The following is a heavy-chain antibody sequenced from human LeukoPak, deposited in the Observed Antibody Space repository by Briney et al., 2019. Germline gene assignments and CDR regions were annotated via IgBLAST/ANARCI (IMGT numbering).Heavy chain of an antibody. J-gene: IGHJ4*02. CDR3: AKDHDRDLTIVVVVAATSHYFDY. V-gene: IGHV3-23*01. CDR1: GFTFSSYA. Sequence: PGGSLRLSCAAPGFTFSSYAMSWVRQAPGKGLEWVSAISGSGGSTYYADSVKGRFTISRDNSKNTLYLQMNSLRAEDTAVYYCAKDHDRDLTIVVVVAATSHYFDYWGQGTLVTVSS. CDR2: ISGSGGST. D-gene: IGHD2-15*01.